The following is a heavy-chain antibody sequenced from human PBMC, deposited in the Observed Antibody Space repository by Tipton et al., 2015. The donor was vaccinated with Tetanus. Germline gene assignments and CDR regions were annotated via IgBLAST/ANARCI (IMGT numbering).Heavy chain of an antibody. CDR1: GGSISTGGYS. J-gene: IGHJ4*02. CDR2: IYDSGNT. Sequence: TLSLTCTVSGGSISTGGYSWNWIRQLPGKGLEWIGYIYDSGNTHYNPSLKSRVTISIDGSKTQFSLQLTSVTAADTAVYYCARNHPPRGYPYGGFHSWGQGTLVTVSS. V-gene: IGHV4-31*03. D-gene: IGHD5-12*01. CDR3: ARNHPPRGYPYGGFHS.